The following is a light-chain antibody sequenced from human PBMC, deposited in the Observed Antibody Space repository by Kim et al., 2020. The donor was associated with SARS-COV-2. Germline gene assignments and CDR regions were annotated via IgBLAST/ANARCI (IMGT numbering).Light chain of an antibody. CDR2: QDS. CDR3: QAWDSSTKV. CDR1: KLGDKY. Sequence: SYELTQPPSVSVSPGQTASITCSGDKLGDKYACWYQQKPGHSPVLVIYQDSKRPSGIPERFSGSNSGNTATLTISGTQAMDEADYYCQAWDSSTKVFGTG. V-gene: IGLV3-1*01. J-gene: IGLJ1*01.